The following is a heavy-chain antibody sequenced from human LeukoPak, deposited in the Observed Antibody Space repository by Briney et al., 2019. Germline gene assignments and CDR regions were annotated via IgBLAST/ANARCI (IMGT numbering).Heavy chain of an antibody. D-gene: IGHD3-10*01. CDR2: IYSSVST. CDR1: GDSVSTYY. Sequence: SETLSLTCTVSGDSVSTYYWSWIRQPAGKGLEWIGRIYSSVSTNYNSSLKSRVTMSVDTSKNQFSLKLSSVTAADTAVYYCARRGGSGTYHFDYWGQGTLVTVSS. J-gene: IGHJ4*02. CDR3: ARRGGSGTYHFDY. V-gene: IGHV4-4*07.